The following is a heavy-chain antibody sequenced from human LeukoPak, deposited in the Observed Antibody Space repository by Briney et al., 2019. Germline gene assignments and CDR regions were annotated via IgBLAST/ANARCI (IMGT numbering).Heavy chain of an antibody. V-gene: IGHV1-2*02. Sequence: ASVKVSCKASGYTFTDYYMHWVRQAPGQGLEWMGWINPNNGGTNYAQKFQFRVTMTTDTSTSTAYMELRSLTSDDTAVYYCARDKAVTTELTQYFHHWGQGTLVTVSS. CDR2: INPNNGGT. CDR1: GYTFTDYY. D-gene: IGHD4-11*01. CDR3: ARDKAVTTELTQYFHH. J-gene: IGHJ1*01.